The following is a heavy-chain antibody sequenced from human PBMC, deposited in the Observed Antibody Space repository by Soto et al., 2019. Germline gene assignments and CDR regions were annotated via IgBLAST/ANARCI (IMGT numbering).Heavy chain of an antibody. CDR1: GYTFTSYG. V-gene: IGHV1-18*04. CDR2: ISAYNGNT. D-gene: IGHD1-26*01. J-gene: IGHJ4*02. Sequence: QVQLVQSGAEVKKPGASVKVSCKASGYTFTSYGISWVRQAPGQGLEWKGWISAYNGNTNYAQKLQGRVTMTTDTSTSTAYMELRSLRSDDTAVYYCARDNLPFRIVGATPSDYWGQGTLVTVSS. CDR3: ARDNLPFRIVGATPSDY.